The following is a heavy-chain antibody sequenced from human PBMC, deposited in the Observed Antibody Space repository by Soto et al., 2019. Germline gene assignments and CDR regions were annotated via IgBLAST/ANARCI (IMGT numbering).Heavy chain of an antibody. CDR3: VIQLERLILSPAYGMDV. J-gene: IGHJ6*02. D-gene: IGHD1-1*01. V-gene: IGHV1-69*06. CDR2: IIPIFGTA. CDR1: GGTFSSYA. Sequence: QVQLVQSGAEVKKPGSSVKVSCTASGGTFSSYAISWVRQAPGQGLEWMGGIIPIFGTANYAQKFQGRVTITADKSTSTAYMELSSLRSEDTAVYYCVIQLERLILSPAYGMDVWGQGTTVTVSS.